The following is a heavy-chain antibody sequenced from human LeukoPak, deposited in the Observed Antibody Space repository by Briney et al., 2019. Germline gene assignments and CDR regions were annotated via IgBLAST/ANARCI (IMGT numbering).Heavy chain of an antibody. V-gene: IGHV5-51*01. CDR2: IYFDDSDT. CDR3: ARHVACTGFNCHLSPVLFIDY. Sequence: GESLKISCKGSGYSFTSYWIGWVRQMPGKGLEWMGIIYFDDSDTRYSPSFQGQVTISADKSLSTAYLQWNSLKASDTAIYYCARHVACTGFNCHLSPVLFIDYWGPGTVVIVSS. D-gene: IGHD2-8*02. CDR1: GYSFTSYW. J-gene: IGHJ4*02.